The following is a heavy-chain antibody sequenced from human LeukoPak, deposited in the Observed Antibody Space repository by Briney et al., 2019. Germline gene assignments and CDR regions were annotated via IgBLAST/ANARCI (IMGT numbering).Heavy chain of an antibody. J-gene: IGHJ4*02. CDR3: AREIAAAGIPRLFDY. CDR1: GYSFTSYW. Sequence: GESLKISCKGSGYSFTSYWIGWVRQMPGKGLEWMGIIYPGDSDTRYSPSFQGQVTISADKSISTAYLQWSSLKASDTAMYYCAREIAAAGIPRLFDYWGQGTLVTVSS. D-gene: IGHD6-13*01. V-gene: IGHV5-51*01. CDR2: IYPGDSDT.